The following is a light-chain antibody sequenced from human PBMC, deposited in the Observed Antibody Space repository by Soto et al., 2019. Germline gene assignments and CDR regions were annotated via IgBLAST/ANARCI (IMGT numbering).Light chain of an antibody. Sequence: PGGRVTLSCRASQSVSSSYLTWYQQKPGQAPRLLIYGASTRATSIPARFSGSGSGTDFILTISSLEPEDFAIYYCQQRSNWITFGQGTRLEIK. CDR3: QQRSNWIT. CDR2: GAS. CDR1: QSVSSSY. V-gene: IGKV3D-20*02. J-gene: IGKJ5*01.